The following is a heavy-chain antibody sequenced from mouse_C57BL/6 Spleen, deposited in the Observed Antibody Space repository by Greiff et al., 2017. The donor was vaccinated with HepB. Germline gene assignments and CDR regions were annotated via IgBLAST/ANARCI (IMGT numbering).Heavy chain of an antibody. V-gene: IGHV5-9*01. CDR2: ISGGGGNT. CDR3: ARQGVVANYWG. Sequence: EVMLVESGGGLVKPGGSLKLSCAASGFTFSSYTMSWVRQTPEKRLEWVATISGGGGNTYYPDSVKGRFTISRDNATNTLYLQMSSLRSEDTALYYCARQGVVANYWGWGKGTTLTVSS. J-gene: IGHJ2*01. CDR1: GFTFSSYT. D-gene: IGHD1-1*01.